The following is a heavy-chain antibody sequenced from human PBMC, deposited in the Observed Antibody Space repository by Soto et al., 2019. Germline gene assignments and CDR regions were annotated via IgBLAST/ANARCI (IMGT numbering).Heavy chain of an antibody. V-gene: IGHV4-31*03. CDR3: ARNAAIPYNWFDP. CDR2: IYYSGST. Sequence: QVQLQESGPGLVKPSQTLSLTCTVSGGSISSGGYYWSWIRQHPGKGLEWIGYIYYSGSTYYNPSLQSRVTISVDTSKNQFSLKLSSVTAADTAVYYCARNAAIPYNWFDPWGQGTLVTVSS. D-gene: IGHD1-1*01. CDR1: GGSISSGGYY. J-gene: IGHJ5*02.